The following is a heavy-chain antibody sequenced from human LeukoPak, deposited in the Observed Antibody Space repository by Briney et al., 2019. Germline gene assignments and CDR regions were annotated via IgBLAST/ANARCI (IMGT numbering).Heavy chain of an antibody. CDR3: ARQSISGSSLSYFDY. J-gene: IGHJ4*02. Sequence: SETLSLTCTVSGXSISSYYWSWIRQPPGKGLEWIGNIYESGSTNYNPSLKSRVTISVDTSKNQCSLKLSSVTAADTAVYYCARQSISGSSLSYFDYWGQGTLVNVSS. CDR2: IYESGST. V-gene: IGHV4-59*01. CDR1: GXSISSYY. D-gene: IGHD3-22*01.